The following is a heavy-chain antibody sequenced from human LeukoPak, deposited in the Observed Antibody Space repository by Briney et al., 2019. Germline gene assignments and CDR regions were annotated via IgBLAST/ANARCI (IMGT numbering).Heavy chain of an antibody. CDR2: ISYDGSNK. CDR1: GFTFSSYG. V-gene: IGHV3-30*18. Sequence: GGSLRLSCAASGFTFSSYGMHWGRQAPGKGLEWVAVISYDGSNKYYADSVKGRFTISRDNSKNTLYLQVNSLRAEDTAVYYCAKDFTVRGPNGMDVWGKGTTVTVSS. D-gene: IGHD3-10*01. J-gene: IGHJ6*04. CDR3: AKDFTVRGPNGMDV.